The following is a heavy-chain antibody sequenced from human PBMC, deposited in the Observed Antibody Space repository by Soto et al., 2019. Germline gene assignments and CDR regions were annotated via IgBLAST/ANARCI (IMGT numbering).Heavy chain of an antibody. CDR1: GFTFSTFA. V-gene: IGHV3-23*01. J-gene: IGHJ6*03. D-gene: IGHD1-1*01. CDR2: ISASGTHT. CDR3: AKGLRPWNHMDA. Sequence: EVQLLESGGGFVQPGGSLRLSCAASGFTFSTFAMTWVRQAPGKGLEWVSSISASGTHTYHADSGRGRFTISSDDSINTLYLQLNSLRGGDTAVYYCAKGLRPWNHMDAWGRGTTVTVSS.